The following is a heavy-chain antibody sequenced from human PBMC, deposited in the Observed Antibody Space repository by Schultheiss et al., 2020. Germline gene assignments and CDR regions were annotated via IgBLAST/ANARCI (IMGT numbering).Heavy chain of an antibody. J-gene: IGHJ4*02. CDR3: ARIIHSSGYYFDY. CDR1: GGSISSCGYY. CDR2: IYYSGST. V-gene: IGHV4-31*03. Sequence: SETLTLTCTVSGGSISSCGYYWSWIRQHPGKGLEWIGYIYYSGSTYYNPSLKSRVTISVDTSKNQFSLKLSSVTAADTAVYYCARIIHSSGYYFDYWGQGTLVTVSS. D-gene: IGHD3-22*01.